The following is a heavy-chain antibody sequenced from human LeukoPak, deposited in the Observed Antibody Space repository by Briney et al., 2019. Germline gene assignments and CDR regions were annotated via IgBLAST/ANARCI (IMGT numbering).Heavy chain of an antibody. J-gene: IGHJ4*02. D-gene: IGHD3-22*01. V-gene: IGHV1-8*01. Sequence: ASVKVSCKASGYTFTSYDINWVRQATGQGLEWMGWMNPNSGNTGYAQKFQGRVTMTRDMSTSTVYMELSSLRSEDTAVYYCARSNVGVVVIDYWGQGTLVTVSS. CDR2: MNPNSGNT. CDR1: GYTFTSYD. CDR3: ARSNVGVVVIDY.